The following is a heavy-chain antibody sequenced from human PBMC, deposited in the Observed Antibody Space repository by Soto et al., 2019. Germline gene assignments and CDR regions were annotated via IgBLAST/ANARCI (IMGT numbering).Heavy chain of an antibody. Sequence: GALRVSCAASGFTFSSYSMNWVRQAPGKGLEWVSSISSSSIYIYYADSVKGRFTISRDNAENSLYPQMNSLRAEDTAVYYCARDPLLLTYYFDYWGQGTLVTVSS. D-gene: IGHD3-22*01. J-gene: IGHJ4*02. V-gene: IGHV3-21*01. CDR2: ISSSSIYI. CDR1: GFTFSSYS. CDR3: ARDPLLLTYYFDY.